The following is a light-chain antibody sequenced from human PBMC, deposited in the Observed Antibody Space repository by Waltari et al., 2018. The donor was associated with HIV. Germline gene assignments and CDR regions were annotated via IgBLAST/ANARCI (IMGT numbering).Light chain of an antibody. CDR1: SSDVGGYKF. J-gene: IGLJ2*01. CDR2: DVS. CDR3: CSYAGSYTMV. Sequence: QSALTQPRSVSGSPGQSVTISCTGSSSDVGGYKFVSWYQQHPGKAPKVIIHDVSGPPSWVPDRFSVSKSGNTASLTISGLQAEDSADYYCCSYAGSYTMVFGGGTKLTVL. V-gene: IGLV2-11*01.